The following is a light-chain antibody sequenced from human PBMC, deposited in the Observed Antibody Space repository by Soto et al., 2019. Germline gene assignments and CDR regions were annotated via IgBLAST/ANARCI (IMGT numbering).Light chain of an antibody. Sequence: DVQMTQSPSSVSASVGDRVTITCRASQGISSWLAWYQQKPGTAPNLLISAASSLQSGVPSRFSGSGSGTDFPLIISNLQPDEFATYYCLQAHSFPLTFGGGTKVEI. CDR1: QGISSW. J-gene: IGKJ4*01. CDR2: AAS. V-gene: IGKV1-12*01. CDR3: LQAHSFPLT.